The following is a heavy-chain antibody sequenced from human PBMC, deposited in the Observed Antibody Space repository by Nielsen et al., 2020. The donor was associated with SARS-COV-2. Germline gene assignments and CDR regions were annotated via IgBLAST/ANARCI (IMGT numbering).Heavy chain of an antibody. D-gene: IGHD3-10*01. J-gene: IGHJ4*02. CDR2: VRNKAYGGTT. Sequence: GESLKISCAASGFTFSDYYMSWVRQAPGKGLEWVGFVRNKAYGGTTEYAASVKGRFTISRDDSKSIAYLQMNSLKTEDTAVYYCTRDQYYGLGSYYYNFDYWGQGTLVTVSS. V-gene: IGHV3-71*01. CDR3: TRDQYYGLGSYYYNFDY. CDR1: GFTFSDYY.